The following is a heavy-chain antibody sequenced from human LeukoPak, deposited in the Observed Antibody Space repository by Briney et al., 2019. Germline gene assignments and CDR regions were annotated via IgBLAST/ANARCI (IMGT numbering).Heavy chain of an antibody. V-gene: IGHV4-59*08. CDR1: NGPINTYQ. Sequence: SSETLSLTCTVSNGPINTYQWSWIRQPPGKGLEWIGNIHYSGSANYNPSLKSRVIISVDTSKNQFSLKLSSVTAADTAVYFCARGFRGDNFDYWGQGTLVTVSS. CDR3: ARGFRGDNFDY. D-gene: IGHD7-27*01. CDR2: IHYSGSA. J-gene: IGHJ4*02.